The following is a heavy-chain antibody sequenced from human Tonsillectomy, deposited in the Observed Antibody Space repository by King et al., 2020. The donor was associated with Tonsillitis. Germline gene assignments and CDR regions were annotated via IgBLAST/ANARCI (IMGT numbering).Heavy chain of an antibody. CDR2: ISSSNSNI. V-gene: IGHV3-48*01. J-gene: IGHJ5*02. CDR3: ARDFWIAVGDWFDP. Sequence: VQLVESGGGLVQPGGSLRLSCAASGFTFSRYNMNWVRQAPGKGLEWVAYISSSNSNIKYADSVKGRFTISRDNAKNSLFLQMTSLRAEDTAVYYCARDFWIAVGDWFDPWGQGTLVTVSS. D-gene: IGHD6-19*01. CDR1: GFTFSRYN.